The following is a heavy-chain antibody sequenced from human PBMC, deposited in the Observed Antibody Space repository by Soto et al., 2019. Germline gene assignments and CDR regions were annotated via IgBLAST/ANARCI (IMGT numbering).Heavy chain of an antibody. CDR3: ARRGPGTDFDY. J-gene: IGHJ4*02. CDR1: GFTFSSYA. V-gene: IGHV3-23*01. D-gene: IGHD6-13*01. CDR2: ISGSGDST. Sequence: EVQLLDSGGGLVQPGGSLRRSCAASGFTFSSYAMNWVRQAPGKGLEWVSVISGSGDSTYYADSVKGRFTISRDNSKNTLYLQMNSLRAEDTAVYYGARRGPGTDFDYWVQGTLVTVSS.